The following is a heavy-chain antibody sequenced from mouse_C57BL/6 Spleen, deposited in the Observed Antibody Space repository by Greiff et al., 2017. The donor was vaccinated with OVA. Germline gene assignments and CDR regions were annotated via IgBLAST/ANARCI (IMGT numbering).Heavy chain of an antibody. Sequence: VQLQESGAELARPGASVKLSCKASGYTFTSYGISWVKQRTGQGLEWIGEIYPRSGNTYYNEKFKGKATLTADKSSSTAYMELRSLTSEDSAVYFCARPSGNYAWFAYWGQGTLVTVSA. J-gene: IGHJ3*01. V-gene: IGHV1-81*01. D-gene: IGHD2-1*01. CDR2: IYPRSGNT. CDR3: ARPSGNYAWFAY. CDR1: GYTFTSYG.